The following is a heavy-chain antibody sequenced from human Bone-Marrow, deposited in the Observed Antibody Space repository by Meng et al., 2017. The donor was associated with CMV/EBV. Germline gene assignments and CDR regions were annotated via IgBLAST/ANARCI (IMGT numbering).Heavy chain of an antibody. CDR1: GFTFSSYD. J-gene: IGHJ6*02. V-gene: IGHV3-13*03. CDR2: IGTAGDI. D-gene: IGHD1-14*01. Sequence: ESLKISCAACGFTFSSYDMHWVRQATGKGLEWVSAIGTAGDIYYPGSVKGQFTISRENAKNSLYLQMNSLRAGDTAVYYCVRYENLQHGMDVWGHGTTVTVSS. CDR3: VRYENLQHGMDV.